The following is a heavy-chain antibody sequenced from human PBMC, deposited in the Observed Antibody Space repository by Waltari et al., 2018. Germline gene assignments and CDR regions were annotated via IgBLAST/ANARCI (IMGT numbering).Heavy chain of an antibody. V-gene: IGHV3-33*06. Sequence: QVQLVESGGGVVQPGRSLRLSCAASGFTFSSYGMPWVRQAPGKGLEWVAVIWYDGSNKYYADSVKGRFTISRDNSKNTLYLQMNSLRAEDTAVYYCAETYSSSSASLDYWGQGTLVTVSS. CDR1: GFTFSSYG. CDR2: IWYDGSNK. J-gene: IGHJ4*02. D-gene: IGHD6-6*01. CDR3: AETYSSSSASLDY.